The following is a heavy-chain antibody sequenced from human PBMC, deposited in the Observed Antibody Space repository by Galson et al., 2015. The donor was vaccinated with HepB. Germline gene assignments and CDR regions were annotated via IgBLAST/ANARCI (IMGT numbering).Heavy chain of an antibody. CDR3: ARDGNYVCDH. CDR1: GYTFTSNG. V-gene: IGHV1-18*01. D-gene: IGHD1-7*01. J-gene: IGHJ4*02. CDR2: ISAHSGDT. Sequence: SVKVSCKASGYTFTSNGLSWVRQAPGQGLEWMGWISAHSGDTKYAQKFQGRVTMTTDTSTATAYMELRSLRSDDTAVYFCARDGNYVCDHWGQGTLVTVSS.